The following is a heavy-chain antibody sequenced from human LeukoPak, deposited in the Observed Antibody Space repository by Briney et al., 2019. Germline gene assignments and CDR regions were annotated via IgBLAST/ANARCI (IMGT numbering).Heavy chain of an antibody. J-gene: IGHJ4*02. CDR1: GVSFDDYY. CDR3: TRMTAGHDY. CDR2: INHSGYT. Sequence: SETLSLTCAVSGVSFDDYYWSWVRQTRGKGLEWIGEINHSGYTNDSPSLKSRVTLSIDTSRKQFSLNLRSVTVADTGIYYCTRMTAGHDYWGQGTLVTVSS. V-gene: IGHV4-34*01. D-gene: IGHD2-21*02.